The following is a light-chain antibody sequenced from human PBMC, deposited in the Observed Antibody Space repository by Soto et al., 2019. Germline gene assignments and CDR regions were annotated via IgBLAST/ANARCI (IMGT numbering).Light chain of an antibody. J-gene: IGLJ2*01. V-gene: IGLV2-11*01. CDR2: DVS. CDR3: CSYACSYDVV. Sequence: QSALTQPRSVSGSPGQSVTISCTGTSSDVGGYNYVSWYQQHPGKAPKLMIYDVSKRPSGVSDRFSGSKSGNTASLTISGLQAEDEADYYCCSYACSYDVVFGGGTKLTVL. CDR1: SSDVGGYNY.